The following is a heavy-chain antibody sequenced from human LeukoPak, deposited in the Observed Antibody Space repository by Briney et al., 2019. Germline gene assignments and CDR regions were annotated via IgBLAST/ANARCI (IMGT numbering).Heavy chain of an antibody. CDR3: ARDQSYSSSWSIPRPGMDV. CDR1: GFTFSSYS. CDR2: ISSSSSTT. D-gene: IGHD6-13*01. J-gene: IGHJ6*02. Sequence: GGSLRLSCAASGFTFSSYSMNWVRQAPGKGLEWVSYISSSSSTTYYADSVKGRFTISRDNAQNSLYLQMNSLRDEDTSVYYCARDQSYSSSWSIPRPGMDVWGQGTTVTVSS. V-gene: IGHV3-48*02.